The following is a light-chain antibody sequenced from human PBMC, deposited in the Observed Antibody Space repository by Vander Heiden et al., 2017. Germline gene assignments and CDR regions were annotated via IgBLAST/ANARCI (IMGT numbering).Light chain of an antibody. CDR1: RAHIGSGFD. J-gene: IGLJ2*01. CDR2: GNT. Sequence: CTGSRAHIGSGFDVHWYQQVPGTAPKLLIYGNTNRPSGVPDRFSGSKSDTSASLAITGLQAEDEADYYCQSYDSSLSGARVFGGGTKLTVL. CDR3: QSYDSSLSGARV. V-gene: IGLV1-40*01.